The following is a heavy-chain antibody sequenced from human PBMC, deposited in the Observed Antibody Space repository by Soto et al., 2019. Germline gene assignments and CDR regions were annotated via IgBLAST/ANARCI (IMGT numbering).Heavy chain of an antibody. CDR1: GGTFSSYA. Sequence: QVQLVQSGAEVKKPGSSVKVSCKASGGTFSSYAISWVRQAPGQGLEWMGGIIPIFGTANYAQKFQGRVTITADESTSTAYMELSSLRSEDTAVYYCARGVWPLKEYSSSPSPYYGMDVWGQGTTVTVSS. CDR3: ARGVWPLKEYSSSPSPYYGMDV. D-gene: IGHD6-6*01. J-gene: IGHJ6*02. V-gene: IGHV1-69*12. CDR2: IIPIFGTA.